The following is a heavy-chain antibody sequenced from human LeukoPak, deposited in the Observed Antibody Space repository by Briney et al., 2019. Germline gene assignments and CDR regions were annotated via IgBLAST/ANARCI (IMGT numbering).Heavy chain of an antibody. J-gene: IGHJ1*01. D-gene: IGHD3-10*01. Sequence: PGRSLRLSCAASGFTFSSYAMHWVRQAPGKGLEWVAVISYDGSNKYYADSVKGRFTISRDNSKNTLYLQMNSLRAEDTAVYYCAKEPLYYYGSGSYPEYFQHWGQGTLVTVSS. CDR2: ISYDGSNK. CDR3: AKEPLYYYGSGSYPEYFQH. CDR1: GFTFSSYA. V-gene: IGHV3-30-3*01.